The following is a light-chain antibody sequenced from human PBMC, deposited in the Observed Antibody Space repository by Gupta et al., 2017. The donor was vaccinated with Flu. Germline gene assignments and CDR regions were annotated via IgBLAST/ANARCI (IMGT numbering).Light chain of an antibody. V-gene: IGKV1-9*01. CDR2: GAS. Sequence: PSFLSASVGDRVTSTCRASQGISSYLAWYQQKPGKAPKLLIYGASTLQSGVPSRFSGSGSGTEFTLTISSLQPEDFASYYCQQANQYPRTFGQGTKVEIK. CDR3: QQANQYPRT. CDR1: QGISSY. J-gene: IGKJ1*01.